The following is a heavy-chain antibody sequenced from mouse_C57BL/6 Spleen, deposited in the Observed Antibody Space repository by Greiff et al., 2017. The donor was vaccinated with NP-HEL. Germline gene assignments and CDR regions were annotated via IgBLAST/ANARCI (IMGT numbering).Heavy chain of an antibody. Sequence: EVKLMESGPGMVKPSQSLSLTCTVTGYSITSGYDWHWIRHFPGNKLEWMGYISYSGSTNYNPSLKSRISITHDTSKNHFFLKLNSVTTEDTATYYCARRNGYGNLYWYFDVWGTGTTVTVSS. CDR1: GYSITSGYD. CDR2: ISYSGST. J-gene: IGHJ1*03. CDR3: ARRNGYGNLYWYFDV. V-gene: IGHV3-1*01. D-gene: IGHD2-1*01.